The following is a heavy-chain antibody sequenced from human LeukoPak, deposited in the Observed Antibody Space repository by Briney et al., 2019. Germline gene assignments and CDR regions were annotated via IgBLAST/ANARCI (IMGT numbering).Heavy chain of an antibody. Sequence: SVTVSCKASGGTFSSYAISWVRQAPGQGLEWMGGIIPILGIANYAQKFQGRVTITADKSTSTAYMELSSLRSEDTAVYYCARDSSSYYYDSSGYYAYWGQGTLVTVSS. CDR2: IIPILGIA. V-gene: IGHV1-69*10. CDR3: ARDSSSYYYDSSGYYAY. CDR1: GGTFSSYA. J-gene: IGHJ4*02. D-gene: IGHD3-22*01.